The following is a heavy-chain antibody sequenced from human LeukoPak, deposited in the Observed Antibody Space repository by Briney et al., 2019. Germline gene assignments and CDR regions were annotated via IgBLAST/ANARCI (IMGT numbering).Heavy chain of an antibody. D-gene: IGHD5-18*01. Sequence: SETLSLTCTVSGGSISSYYWSWIRQPPGKGLEWIGYIDYSGSANYNPSLKSRVTISVDSSKSQFSLRLSSVTAADPALYYCARAGGGYSYDYWGQGTLVTVSS. CDR3: ARAGGGYSYDY. CDR1: GGSISSYY. V-gene: IGHV4-59*01. J-gene: IGHJ4*02. CDR2: IDYSGSA.